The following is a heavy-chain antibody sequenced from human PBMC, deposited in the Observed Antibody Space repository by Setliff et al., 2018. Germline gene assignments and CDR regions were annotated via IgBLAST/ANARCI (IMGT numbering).Heavy chain of an antibody. Sequence: SVKVSCKASGGTFSSYAISWVRQAPGQGLEWMGGIIPIFGTANYAQKFQGRVTITADESTSTAYMELSSLRAEDTAVYYCALEYSNSSPTVYYYMDVWGKGTTVTVSS. J-gene: IGHJ6*03. D-gene: IGHD6-6*01. V-gene: IGHV1-69*13. CDR2: IIPIFGTA. CDR1: GGTFSSYA. CDR3: ALEYSNSSPTVYYYMDV.